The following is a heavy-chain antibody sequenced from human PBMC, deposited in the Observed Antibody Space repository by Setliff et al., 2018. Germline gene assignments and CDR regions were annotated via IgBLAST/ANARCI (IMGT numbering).Heavy chain of an antibody. CDR3: ARARDDGVYYDSSGYYYYYYYMDV. CDR2: LYHSGTT. CDR1: GFSITSGYY. D-gene: IGHD3-22*01. J-gene: IGHJ6*03. Sequence: SETLSLTCAVSGFSITSGYYWGWIRQAPGKGLEWIGSLYHSGTTYYNPSLKSRVTISVDTSKNQFSLKLSSVTAADTAVYYCARARDDGVYYDSSGYYYYYYYMDVWGKGTTVTVSS. V-gene: IGHV4-38-2*01.